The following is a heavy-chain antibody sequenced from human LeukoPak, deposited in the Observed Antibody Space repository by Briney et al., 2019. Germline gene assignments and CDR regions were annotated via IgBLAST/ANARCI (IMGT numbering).Heavy chain of an antibody. CDR1: GSSFSIGYY. Sequence: TSETLSLTCAVSGSSFSIGYYWGWIRQSPGKGXXXXGNIYHSGSTYYNPSLKSRVTISVDTSKNQFSLKLSSVTAADTAVYYCARASSSSPTDAFDIWGQGTMVTVSS. D-gene: IGHD6-6*01. J-gene: IGHJ3*02. CDR2: IYHSGST. V-gene: IGHV4-38-2*01. CDR3: ARASSSSPTDAFDI.